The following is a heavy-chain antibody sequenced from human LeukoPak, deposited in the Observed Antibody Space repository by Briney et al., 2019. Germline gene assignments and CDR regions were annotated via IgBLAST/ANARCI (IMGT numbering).Heavy chain of an antibody. Sequence: SETLRLSCTACGDSVTSNDNIWTCIRQHPGKGLEWIGYISDSRTTSYNPSLKSRVSISVATSNNQFYLRMSSVTAADTAVYYCARDVVVTSIPLSFVILGQ. CDR2: ISDSRTT. J-gene: IGHJ3*02. D-gene: IGHD2-21*02. CDR1: GDSVTSNDNI. V-gene: IGHV4-31*03. CDR3: ARDVVVTSIPLSFVI.